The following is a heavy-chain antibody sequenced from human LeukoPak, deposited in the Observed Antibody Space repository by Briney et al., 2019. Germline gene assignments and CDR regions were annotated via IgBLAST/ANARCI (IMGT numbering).Heavy chain of an antibody. J-gene: IGHJ4*02. CDR3: ASAVRTVVAVSDF. Sequence: GGSLRLSCVASGFTFSSYWMTWVRQAPGKGLEWLANIKEDGSIQYYLDSVRGGFTISRDNAKTTVYLQLNSLRADDTAVYYCASAVRTVVAVSDFWGQGNLVTVSS. CDR1: GFTFSSYW. V-gene: IGHV3-7*01. CDR2: IKEDGSIQ. D-gene: IGHD2-15*01.